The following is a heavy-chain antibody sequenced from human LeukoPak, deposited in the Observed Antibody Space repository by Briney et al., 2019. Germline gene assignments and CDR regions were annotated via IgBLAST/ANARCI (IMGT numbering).Heavy chain of an antibody. CDR3: ANGYTSTYYNALDI. CDR2: INSDGSGT. V-gene: IGHV3-74*01. CDR1: GFTFSSYW. J-gene: IGHJ3*02. Sequence: GGSLRLSCAASGFTFSSYWMHWVRQAPGKGLVWVSRINSDGSGTTYADSVKIRFTISRDNAKNTLYLQMSSLRVEDTAVYYCANGYTSTYYNALDIRGQGTMVTVSS. D-gene: IGHD3-16*01.